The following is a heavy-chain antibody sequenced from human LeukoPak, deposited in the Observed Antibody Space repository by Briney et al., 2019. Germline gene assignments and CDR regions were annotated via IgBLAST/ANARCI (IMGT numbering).Heavy chain of an antibody. V-gene: IGHV3-74*01. CDR1: GFTFSSDW. D-gene: IGHD5-18*01. J-gene: IGHJ5*02. Sequence: GGSLRLSCATSGFTFSSDWMHWVRQAPGKGLAWVSHISTDGSTTDYADSVKGRFSISRDNAKNTLYLQMNSLRADDTAVYYCARSFNGYTCGRGTLVTVSS. CDR3: ARSFNGYT. CDR2: ISTDGSTT.